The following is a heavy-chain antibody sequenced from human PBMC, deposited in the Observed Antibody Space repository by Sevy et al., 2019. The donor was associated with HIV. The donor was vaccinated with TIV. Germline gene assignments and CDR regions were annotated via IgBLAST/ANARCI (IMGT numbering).Heavy chain of an antibody. CDR2: INPDGDGQ. V-gene: IGHV3-7*03. J-gene: IGHJ3*02. CDR1: GFIFKSYG. CDR3: ARDPYTSAFGGFDI. Sequence: GGSLRLSCAASGFIFKSYGMHWVRLAPGKGLEWVANINPDGDGQYYVDSLKGRFTVSRDNAKNSLSLQINSLRAEDTAVYYCARDPYTSAFGGFDIWGQGTMVTVSS. D-gene: IGHD3-3*01.